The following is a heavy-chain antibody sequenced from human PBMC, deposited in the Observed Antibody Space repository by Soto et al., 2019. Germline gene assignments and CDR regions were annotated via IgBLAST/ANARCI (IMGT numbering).Heavy chain of an antibody. CDR3: ARDAPPEDY. V-gene: IGHV1-3*01. CDR1: GYTFTSYA. J-gene: IGHJ4*02. Sequence: ASVKVSFKASGYTFTSYAMHWVRQAPGQRLEWMGWINAGNGNTKYSQKFQGRVTMTTDTSTSTAYMELRSLRSDDTAVYYCARDAPPEDYWGQGTLVTVSS. CDR2: INAGNGNT.